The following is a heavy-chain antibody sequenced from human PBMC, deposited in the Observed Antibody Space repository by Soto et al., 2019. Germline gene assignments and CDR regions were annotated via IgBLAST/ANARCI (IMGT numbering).Heavy chain of an antibody. D-gene: IGHD3-10*01. V-gene: IGHV1-46*01. CDR2: INPSGGST. J-gene: IGHJ6*02. CDR1: GYTFTSYY. Sequence: GASVKVSCKASGYTFTSYYMHWVRQAPGQGLEWMGIINPSGGSTSYAQKFQGRVTMTRDTSTSTVYMELSSLRSEDTAVYYCARFTGPMVYSNYYYGMDVWGQGTTVPVSS. CDR3: ARFTGPMVYSNYYYGMDV.